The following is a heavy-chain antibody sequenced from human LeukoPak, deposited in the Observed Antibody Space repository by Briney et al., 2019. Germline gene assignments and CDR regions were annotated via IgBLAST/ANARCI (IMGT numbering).Heavy chain of an antibody. CDR2: INPNSGGT. J-gene: IGHJ6*03. CDR1: GYTFTGYY. D-gene: IGHD5/OR15-5a*01. CDR3: ARHLPPYYYYYMDV. Sequence: ASVKVSCKASGYTFTGYYMHWVRQAPGQGLEWMGWINPNSGGTNYAQKFQGRVTMTRDTSISTAYMELSSLRSEDTAVYYCARHLPPYYYYYMDVWGKGTTVTISS. V-gene: IGHV1-2*02.